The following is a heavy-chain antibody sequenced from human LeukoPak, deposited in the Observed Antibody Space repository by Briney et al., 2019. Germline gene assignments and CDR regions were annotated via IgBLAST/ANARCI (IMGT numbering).Heavy chain of an antibody. J-gene: IGHJ4*02. V-gene: IGHV4-39*01. CDR3: ASYSNFDH. CDR2: IYYSGST. Sequence: PSETLSLTCTVSGGSISSSSYYWGWIRQPPGKGREWIGSIYYSGSTYYNPSLKSRVTISVDTSKNQFSLKLSSVTAADTAVYYCASYSNFDHWGQGTLVTVSS. D-gene: IGHD4-11*01. CDR1: GGSISSSSYY.